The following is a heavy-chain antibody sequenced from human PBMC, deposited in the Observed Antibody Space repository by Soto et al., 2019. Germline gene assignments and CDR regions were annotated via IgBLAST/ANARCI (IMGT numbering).Heavy chain of an antibody. CDR2: IYSGGYT. J-gene: IGHJ4*02. Sequence: EVQLVESGGGLIQPGGSLRLSCAVSGFTVSNNYMSWVRQAPGKGLEGVSVIYSGGYTAYGGSVKGRFTISRDNSTNTQYLQMNRHGAAVKAFYYCAHRPGGGGYWGQGTLVTVSS. CDR3: AHRPGGGGY. CDR1: GFTVSNNY. D-gene: IGHD6-6*01. V-gene: IGHV3-53*01.